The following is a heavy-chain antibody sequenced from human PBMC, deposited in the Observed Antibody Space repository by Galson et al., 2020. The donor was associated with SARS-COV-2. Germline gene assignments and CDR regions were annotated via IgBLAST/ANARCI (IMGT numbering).Heavy chain of an antibody. V-gene: IGHV1-69*13. CDR2: IIPMFGTT. D-gene: IGHD3-22*01. CDR1: GGTLSSYV. CDR3: ARQSDYYDRNFDS. J-gene: IGHJ4*02. Sequence: SVKVSFKASGGTLSSYVISWVRQAPGQGLEWMGGIIPMFGTTRYAQKFQGRVTITADESTGTAYMELSSLRSEDTAVYYCARQSDYYDRNFDSWGQGTLGTVSS.